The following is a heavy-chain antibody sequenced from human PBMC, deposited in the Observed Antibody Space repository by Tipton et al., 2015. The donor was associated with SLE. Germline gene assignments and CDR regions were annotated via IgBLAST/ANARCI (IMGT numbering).Heavy chain of an antibody. J-gene: IGHJ3*02. CDR2: IYTSGST. Sequence: TLSLTCTVSGGSISSGSYYWSWIRQPAGKGLEWIGHIYTSGSTNYNPSLKSRVTIPVDTSKNQFSLKLSSVTAADTAVYYCARDTHSSGYPHAFDIWGQGTVVTVSS. D-gene: IGHD3-22*01. V-gene: IGHV4-61*09. CDR1: GGSISSGSYY. CDR3: ARDTHSSGYPHAFDI.